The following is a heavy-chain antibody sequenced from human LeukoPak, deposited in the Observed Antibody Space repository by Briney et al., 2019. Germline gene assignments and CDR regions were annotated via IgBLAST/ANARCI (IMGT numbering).Heavy chain of an antibody. Sequence: SETLSLTCTVSGGSISSSSYYWGWLRQPPGKGLEWIGSIYYSGSTYYNPSLKSRVTISVDTSKNQFSLELRSVTAADTAVYLCARTKKKCESGNYRPKGCYYYMDVWGKGTTVTVS. V-gene: IGHV4-39*07. CDR3: ARTKKKCESGNYRPKGCYYYMDV. CDR1: GGSISSSSYY. J-gene: IGHJ6*03. D-gene: IGHD3-16*02. CDR2: IYYSGST.